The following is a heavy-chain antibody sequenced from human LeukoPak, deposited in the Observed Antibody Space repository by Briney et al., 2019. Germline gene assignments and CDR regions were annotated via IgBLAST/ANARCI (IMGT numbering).Heavy chain of an antibody. D-gene: IGHD3-22*01. J-gene: IGHJ5*02. CDR2: IWYDGSNK. V-gene: IGHV3-33*01. CDR1: GFTFSSYG. CDR3: ARGNLASSGFP. Sequence: PGRSLRLSCAASGFTFSSYGMHWVRQAPGKGLEWVAVIWYDGSNKYYADSVKGRFTISRDNSKNTLYLQMNSLRAEDTAVYYCARGNLASSGFPWGQGTLVTVSS.